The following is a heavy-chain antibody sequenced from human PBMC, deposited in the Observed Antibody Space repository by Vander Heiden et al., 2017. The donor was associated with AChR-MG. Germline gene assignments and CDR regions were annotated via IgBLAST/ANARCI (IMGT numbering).Heavy chain of an antibody. CDR3: AKDMRSKAAYYDFWSGYFPEADAFDI. D-gene: IGHD3-3*01. V-gene: IGHV3-9*01. CDR2: ISWNSGSI. CDR1: GFTFDDYA. Sequence: EVQLVESGGGLVQPGRSLRLSCAASGFTFDDYAMHWVRQAPGKGLEWISGISWNSGSIGYADSVKGRFTISRDNAKNSLYLQMNSLRAEDTALYYCAKDMRSKAAYYDFWSGYFPEADAFDIWGQGTMVTVSS. J-gene: IGHJ3*02.